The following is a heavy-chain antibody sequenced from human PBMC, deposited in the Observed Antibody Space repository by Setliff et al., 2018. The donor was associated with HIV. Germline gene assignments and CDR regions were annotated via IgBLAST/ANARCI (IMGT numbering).Heavy chain of an antibody. D-gene: IGHD2-15*01. CDR1: VGSINRSNYY. J-gene: IGHJ4*02. CDR3: ARGGLGVVGAIDY. CDR2: ISYTGST. V-gene: IGHV4-39*02. Sequence: SETLSLTCTVPVGSINRSNYYWGWIRQPPGKGLEWIGTISYTGSTYYDPSLKSRVTISLDTSKNQFFLNLSSVTAADTAVYYCARGGLGVVGAIDYWSQGTLVTVSS.